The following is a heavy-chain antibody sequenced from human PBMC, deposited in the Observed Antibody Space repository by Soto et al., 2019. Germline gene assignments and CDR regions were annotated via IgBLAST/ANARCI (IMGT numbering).Heavy chain of an antibody. D-gene: IGHD6-19*01. CDR2: IYHSGST. CDR1: CGSMSSSNW. V-gene: IGHV4-4*02. CDR3: ERDFGDSSGLDYFDY. Sequence: ETRSLIWVIACGSMSSSNWWSGVRQPPGKGLEWIGEIYHSGSTNYNPSLKSRVTISVDKSKNQFSLKLSYVTAADTAVYYCERDFGDSSGLDYFDYWGQGTLVTVSS. J-gene: IGHJ4*02.